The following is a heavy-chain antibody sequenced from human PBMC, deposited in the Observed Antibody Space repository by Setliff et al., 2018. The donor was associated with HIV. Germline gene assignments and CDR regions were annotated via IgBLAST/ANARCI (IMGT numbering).Heavy chain of an antibody. CDR1: GGSVNGHY. D-gene: IGHD1-1*01. CDR2: ISSSGRTT. V-gene: IGHV3-11*01. Sequence: LTCTVSGGSVNGHYWNWIRQAPGKGLEWVSYISSSGRTTYYADSVKGRFTISRDNAKNSLYLQMNSLRDEDTALYYCAKEGRVTTAFDLWGQGTLVTVSS. J-gene: IGHJ5*02. CDR3: AKEGRVTTAFDL.